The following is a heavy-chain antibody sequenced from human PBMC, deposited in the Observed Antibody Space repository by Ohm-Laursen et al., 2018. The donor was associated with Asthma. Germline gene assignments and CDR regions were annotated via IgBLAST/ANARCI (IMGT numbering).Heavy chain of an antibody. D-gene: IGHD4-17*01. Sequence: ASVKVSCKASGYTFTAYYMHWVRQAPGQGLERMGRFNPNDGATSFAQKFQGRVTMTWDTSITTAYMELSRLRSDDTAMYYCASGLAGDYGDYIPDFWGQGSLVTVSS. CDR1: GYTFTAYY. V-gene: IGHV1-2*06. CDR3: ASGLAGDYGDYIPDF. J-gene: IGHJ4*02. CDR2: FNPNDGAT.